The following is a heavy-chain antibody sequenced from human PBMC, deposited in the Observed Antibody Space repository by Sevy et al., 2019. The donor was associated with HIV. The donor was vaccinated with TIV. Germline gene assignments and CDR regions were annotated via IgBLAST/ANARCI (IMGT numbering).Heavy chain of an antibody. CDR3: ASGFGVVVLVKENFDS. CDR2: ISFDGSTP. J-gene: IGHJ4*02. CDR1: AFTFSNYA. V-gene: IGHV3-30*14. Sequence: GGSLRLSCAASAFTFSNYAMHWVRQAPAKGLEWVAIISFDGSTPYYADSVKGRFTISKDNSKNALYLEMNSLRAEDTATDSCASGFGVVVLVKENFDSWGQGTLVTVSS. D-gene: IGHD3-3*01.